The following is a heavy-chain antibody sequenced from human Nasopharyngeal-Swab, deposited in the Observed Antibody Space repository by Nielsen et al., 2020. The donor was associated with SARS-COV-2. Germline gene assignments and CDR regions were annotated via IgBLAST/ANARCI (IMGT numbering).Heavy chain of an antibody. D-gene: IGHD2-2*01. J-gene: IGHJ4*02. CDR2: INYSGST. CDR1: GGSISSSSYY. CDR3: ARQHQLLGDY. Sequence: SETLSLTCTVSGGSISSSSYYWGWIRQPPGKGLEWIVSINYSGSTYYNPSLKGRVTISVDTSKNQFSLKLSSVTAADTAVYYCARQHQLLGDYWGQGTLVTVSS. V-gene: IGHV4-39*01.